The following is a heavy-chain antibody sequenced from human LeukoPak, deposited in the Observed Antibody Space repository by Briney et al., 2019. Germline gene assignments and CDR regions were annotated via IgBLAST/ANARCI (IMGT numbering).Heavy chain of an antibody. CDR1: GFNFGIHS. CDR2: IWHDGSNE. CDR3: ARNNWNSRTQRWFYFDY. J-gene: IGHJ4*02. V-gene: IGHV3-33*01. D-gene: IGHD1-1*01. Sequence: GRSLRLSCAASGFNFGIHSMHWVRQAPGKGLEWLAIIWHDGSNEYCEDSVKGRFTISRDNSKNTVYLQMDSLRAEDTAVYYCARNNWNSRTQRWFYFDYWGQGTLVTVSS.